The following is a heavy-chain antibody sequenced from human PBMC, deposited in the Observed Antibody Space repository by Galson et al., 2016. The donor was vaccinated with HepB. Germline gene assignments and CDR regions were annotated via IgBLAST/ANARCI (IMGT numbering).Heavy chain of an antibody. CDR2: ISFDGSKT. D-gene: IGHD2-21*02. CDR1: GFSFSSYG. Sequence: SLRLSCAASGFSFSSYGMHWVRQAPGKGLEWVAVISFDGSKTFYADSVKGRFTISRDNSKNTLYLQMNRLRIDDTAVYYCANLPGVVTDIGVYYGLDVRGQGTTVTVSS. V-gene: IGHV3-30*18. CDR3: ANLPGVVTDIGVYYGLDV. J-gene: IGHJ6*02.